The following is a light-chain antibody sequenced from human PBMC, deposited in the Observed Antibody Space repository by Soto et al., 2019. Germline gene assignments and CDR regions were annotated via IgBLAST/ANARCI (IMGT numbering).Light chain of an antibody. J-gene: IGKJ5*01. CDR3: QQTYSTPIT. V-gene: IGKV1-39*01. CDR1: QSINRY. CDR2: AAS. Sequence: DIQMTQSPSSLSASVGDRVTITCRASQSINRYLDWYQQKPGKAPKLLIYAASSLQSGVPSRFSGSGSGTDFTLAISSLQPEDFATYYCQQTYSTPITFGRGTRLEIK.